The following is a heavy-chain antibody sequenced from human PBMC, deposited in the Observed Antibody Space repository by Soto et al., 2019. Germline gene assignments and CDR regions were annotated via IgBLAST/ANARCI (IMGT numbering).Heavy chain of an antibody. CDR1: GYTFTNFG. V-gene: IGHV1-18*01. Sequence: QVQLVQSGAEVKKPGASVKVSCKASGYTFTNFGISWVRQAPGQGLEWMGWISAYNGNTNYAQKFQGRVTMTTDTSPSTGYRDMRSLRFDDTAVYYCVRGGTPIDYWCQGTMVTVSS. CDR2: ISAYNGNT. J-gene: IGHJ4*02. CDR3: VRGGTPIDY. D-gene: IGHD3-16*01.